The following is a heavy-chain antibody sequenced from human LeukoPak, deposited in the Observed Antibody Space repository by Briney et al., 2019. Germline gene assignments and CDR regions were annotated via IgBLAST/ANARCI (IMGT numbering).Heavy chain of an antibody. CDR1: GGSFTGYY. V-gene: IGHV4-34*01. Sequence: SETLSLTCAVYGGSFTGYYWSWIRQPPGKGLEWSGEITHSGSTNYNPYLKSRVTISVDTSKNQFSVKLSSVTGAGTAVYYCARRLRFGAGIDYWGQGTLVTVSS. J-gene: IGHJ4*02. CDR3: ARRLRFGAGIDY. CDR2: ITHSGST. D-gene: IGHD3-10*01.